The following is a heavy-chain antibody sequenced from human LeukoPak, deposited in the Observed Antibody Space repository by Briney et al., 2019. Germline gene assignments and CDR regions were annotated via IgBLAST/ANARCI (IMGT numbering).Heavy chain of an antibody. J-gene: IGHJ4*02. D-gene: IGHD5-24*01. V-gene: IGHV4-59*08. Sequence: PSETLSLTCTVSGGSISSYYWSWIRQPPGKGLEWIGYIYYSGSTNYNPSLKSRVTISVDTSKTQFSLKLSSVTAADTAVYYCARRGDGYNPPDYWGQGTLVTVSS. CDR2: IYYSGST. CDR1: GGSISSYY. CDR3: ARRGDGYNPPDY.